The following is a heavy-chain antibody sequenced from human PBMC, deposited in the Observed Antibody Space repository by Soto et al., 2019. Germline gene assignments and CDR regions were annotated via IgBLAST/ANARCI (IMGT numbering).Heavy chain of an antibody. J-gene: IGHJ4*02. V-gene: IGHV3-30*18. Sequence: GSLRLSCAASGFTFSSYGMHWVRQAPGKGLEWVAVISYDGSNKYYADSVKGRFTISRDNSKNTLYLQMNSLRAEDTAVYYCAKEARGPRITIFGVVMPVPYYFDYWGQGTLVTVSS. CDR3: AKEARGPRITIFGVVMPVPYYFDY. CDR2: ISYDGSNK. CDR1: GFTFSSYG. D-gene: IGHD3-3*01.